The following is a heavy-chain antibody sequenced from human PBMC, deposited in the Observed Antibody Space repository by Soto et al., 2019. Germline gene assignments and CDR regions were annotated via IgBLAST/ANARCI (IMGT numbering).Heavy chain of an antibody. J-gene: IGHJ6*03. CDR1: GFTFSSYA. D-gene: IGHD3-3*01. CDR3: AKGAITIFGVGTYYYYMDV. Sequence: GGSLRLSCAASGFTFSSYAMSWVRQAPGKGLEWVSAISGSGGSTYYADSVKGRFTISRDNSKNTLYLQMNSLRAENMAVYYCAKGAITIFGVGTYYYYMDVWGKGTTVTVSS. V-gene: IGHV3-23*01. CDR2: ISGSGGST.